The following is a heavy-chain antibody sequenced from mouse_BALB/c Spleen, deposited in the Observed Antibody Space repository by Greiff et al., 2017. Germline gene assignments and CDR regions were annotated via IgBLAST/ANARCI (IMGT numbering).Heavy chain of an antibody. V-gene: IGHV5-4*02. CDR1: GFTFSDYY. CDR3: ARGYGNFLDY. D-gene: IGHD2-1*01. J-gene: IGHJ2*01. Sequence: EVQLVESGGGLVKPGGSLKLSCAASGFTFSDYYMYWVRQTPEKRLEWVATISDGGSYTYYPDSVKGRFTISRDNAKNNLYLQMSSLKSEDTAMYYCARGYGNFLDYWGQGTTLTVSS. CDR2: ISDGGSYT.